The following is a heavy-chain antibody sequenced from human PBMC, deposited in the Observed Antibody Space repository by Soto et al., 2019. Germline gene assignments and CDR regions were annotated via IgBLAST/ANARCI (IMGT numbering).Heavy chain of an antibody. J-gene: IGHJ4*02. Sequence: EVQLVESGGGLVQPGRSLRLSCAASGFTFDDYAMHCVRQAPVKGLEWVSGISWNSGSIGYADSVKGRFTISRDNAKNSLYLQMNSLRAEDTALYYCAKGLGVVVAATIGYWGQGTLVTVSS. D-gene: IGHD2-15*01. CDR1: GFTFDDYA. V-gene: IGHV3-9*01. CDR2: ISWNSGSI. CDR3: AKGLGVVVAATIGY.